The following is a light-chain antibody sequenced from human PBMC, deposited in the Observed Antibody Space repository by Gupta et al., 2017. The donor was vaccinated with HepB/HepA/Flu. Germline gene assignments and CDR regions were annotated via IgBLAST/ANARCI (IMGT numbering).Light chain of an antibody. Sequence: DIQLTQSPSFLSASVGDRVTITCRASQGIRSDLAWYQQKPGKVPKLLIYAASTVQSGVPSRFSGSGSGTEFTLTISSRQPEDFATYYCQQLNSFPITFGRGTKVEIK. J-gene: IGKJ4*01. CDR3: QQLNSFPIT. CDR2: AAS. V-gene: IGKV1-9*01. CDR1: QGIRSD.